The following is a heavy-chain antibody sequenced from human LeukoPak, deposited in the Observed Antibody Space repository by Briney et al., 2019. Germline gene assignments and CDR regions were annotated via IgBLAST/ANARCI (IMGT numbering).Heavy chain of an antibody. J-gene: IGHJ4*02. D-gene: IGHD3-22*01. V-gene: IGHV5-51*01. Sequence: GDSLKISCKGSGYILTNFWIGWVRQMPGKGLEWLGTIYPGDSDTKYSPSFQGQVTISADKSISTAYLQWSSLKASDTAMYYCARGRSGYKSSFDYWGQGTLVTVSS. CDR1: GYILTNFW. CDR3: ARGRSGYKSSFDY. CDR2: IYPGDSDT.